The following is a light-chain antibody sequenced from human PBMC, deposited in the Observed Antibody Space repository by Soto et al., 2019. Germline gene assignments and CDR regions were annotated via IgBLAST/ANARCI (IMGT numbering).Light chain of an antibody. CDR1: QSVNSN. CDR3: QQYNNWPLT. V-gene: IGKV3-15*01. J-gene: IGKJ4*01. Sequence: EKVMTQSPATLSVSPGERATLSCRASQSVNSNLAWYQQKPGQAPRLLIYGASTRATGIPARFSGSGSGTEFTLTIDSLQSEDFTIYYCQQYNNWPLTFGGGTKVDIK. CDR2: GAS.